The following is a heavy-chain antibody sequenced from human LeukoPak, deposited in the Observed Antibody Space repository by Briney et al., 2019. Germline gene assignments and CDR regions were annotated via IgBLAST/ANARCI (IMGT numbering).Heavy chain of an antibody. D-gene: IGHD4-23*01. J-gene: IGHJ3*02. Sequence: WETLSLTCTVSGGSISSSYYYWGWIRQPPGKGLKWIGNIYYSGNTYYNPSLKSRVTISVDTSKNQFSLKLSSVSAADTALYYCARRLGGNSGAFDIWGQGTMVTVSS. V-gene: IGHV4-39*01. CDR1: GGSISSSYYY. CDR2: IYYSGNT. CDR3: ARRLGGNSGAFDI.